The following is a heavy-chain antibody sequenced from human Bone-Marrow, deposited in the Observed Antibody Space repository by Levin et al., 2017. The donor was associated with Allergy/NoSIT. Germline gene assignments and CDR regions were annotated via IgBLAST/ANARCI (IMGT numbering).Heavy chain of an antibody. CDR2: ISGDNGNT. CDR3: AKYSSSSSADEH. J-gene: IGHJ4*02. Sequence: ASVKVSCYTSGYSFTDYGITWVRQAPGQGLEWMGWISGDNGNTHYLERFQGRFTMTRDTTARRAYIELRNLRSDDTAVYYCAKYSSSSSADEHWGQGTLVTVSS. D-gene: IGHD6-6*01. CDR1: GYSFTDYG. V-gene: IGHV1-18*01.